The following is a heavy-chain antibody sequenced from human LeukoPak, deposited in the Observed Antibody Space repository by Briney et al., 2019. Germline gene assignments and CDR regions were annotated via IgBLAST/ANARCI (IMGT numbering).Heavy chain of an antibody. J-gene: IGHJ4*02. V-gene: IGHV4-38-2*02. Sequence: TSSETLSLTCTVSGYSISSGYFWGWIRQPPGKGLEWIGSIFHSGTTYYNPSLKSRVTISVDTSKNQFSLKLSSVTAADTAVYFCARDILSVAAHFNYWGQGTLVTVSS. CDR2: IFHSGTT. CDR1: GYSISSGYF. CDR3: ARDILSVAAHFNY. D-gene: IGHD6-19*01.